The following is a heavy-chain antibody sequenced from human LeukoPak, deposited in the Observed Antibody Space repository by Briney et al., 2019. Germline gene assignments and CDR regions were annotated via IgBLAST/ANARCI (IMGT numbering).Heavy chain of an antibody. Sequence: SETLSLTCTVSGGSISSYYWSWIRQPTGKGLEWIGEINHSGSTNYNPSLKSRVTISVDTSKNQFSLKLSSVTAADTAVYYCATQDIVVVPAAIGAGSWYFDLWGRGTLVTVSS. D-gene: IGHD2-2*02. V-gene: IGHV4-34*01. CDR3: ATQDIVVVPAAIGAGSWYFDL. CDR2: INHSGST. J-gene: IGHJ2*01. CDR1: GGSISSYY.